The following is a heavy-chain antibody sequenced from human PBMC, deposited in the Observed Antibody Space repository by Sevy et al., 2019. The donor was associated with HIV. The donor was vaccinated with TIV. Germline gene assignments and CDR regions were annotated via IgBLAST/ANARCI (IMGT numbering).Heavy chain of an antibody. J-gene: IGHJ5*02. V-gene: IGHV3-30-3*01. Sequence: GGSLRLSCAASGFTFSSYAMHWVRQAPGKGLEWVAVISYDGSNKYYAYSVKGRFTISRDNSKNTLYLQMNSLRAEDTAVYYCARDLNILTGYYNGGLDPWGQGTLVTVSS. D-gene: IGHD3-9*01. CDR1: GFTFSSYA. CDR2: ISYDGSNK. CDR3: ARDLNILTGYYNGGLDP.